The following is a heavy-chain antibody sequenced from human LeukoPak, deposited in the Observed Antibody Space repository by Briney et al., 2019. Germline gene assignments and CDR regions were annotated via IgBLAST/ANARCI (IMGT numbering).Heavy chain of an antibody. V-gene: IGHV3-33*06. CDR2: IWYDGSNK. CDR1: GFTFSSYG. Sequence: GGSLRLSCAASGFTFSSYGMHWVRQAPGKGLEWVAAIWYDGSNKYYADSVKGRFTISRDNSKNTLYLQMNSLRAEDTAVYYCAKSYRRGELSLPYFDYWGQGTLVTVSS. J-gene: IGHJ4*02. CDR3: AKSYRRGELSLPYFDY. D-gene: IGHD3-16*02.